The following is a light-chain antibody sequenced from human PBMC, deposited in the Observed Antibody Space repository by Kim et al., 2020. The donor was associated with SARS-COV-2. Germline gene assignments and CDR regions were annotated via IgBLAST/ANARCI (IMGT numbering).Light chain of an antibody. Sequence: ASVGDSVIITCRASQSISSYLNWYQQKPGKAPKPLFYAASSLQSGVPSRFSGSGSGTDFTLTISNLQPEDVATYSCQQTHSTPPTFGQGTKVDIK. CDR2: AAS. CDR3: QQTHSTPPT. J-gene: IGKJ1*01. CDR1: QSISSY. V-gene: IGKV1-39*01.